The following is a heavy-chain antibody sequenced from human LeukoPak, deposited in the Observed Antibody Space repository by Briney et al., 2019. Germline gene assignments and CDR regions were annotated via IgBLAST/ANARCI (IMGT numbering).Heavy chain of an antibody. D-gene: IGHD3-22*01. J-gene: IGHJ4*02. CDR1: GFTFSSYA. Sequence: GGSLRLSCAASGFTFSSYAMGWVRQAPGKGLEWVSAISGSGANTYYADSVKGRFTISRDNSKNTLSLQMNSLRAEDTAVYYCAREFPEDDSSGYYFDYWGQGTLVTVSS. V-gene: IGHV3-23*01. CDR3: AREFPEDDSSGYYFDY. CDR2: ISGSGANT.